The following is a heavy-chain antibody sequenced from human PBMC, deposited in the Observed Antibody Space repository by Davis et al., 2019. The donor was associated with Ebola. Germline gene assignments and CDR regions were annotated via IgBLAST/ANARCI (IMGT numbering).Heavy chain of an antibody. J-gene: IGHJ4*02. V-gene: IGHV3-30*18. Sequence: GGSLRLSCAASGFTFSSYGMHWVRQAPGKGLEWVAVISYDGSNKYYADSVKGRYTISRDNSKNTLYLQMNSLRTEDTAVYYCAKDALTVEMATILRTHYFDSWGQGTLVTVSS. CDR2: ISYDGSNK. CDR3: AKDALTVEMATILRTHYFDS. CDR1: GFTFSSYG. D-gene: IGHD5-24*01.